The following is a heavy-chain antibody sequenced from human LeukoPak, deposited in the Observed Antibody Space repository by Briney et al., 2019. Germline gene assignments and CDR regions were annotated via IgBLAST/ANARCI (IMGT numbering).Heavy chain of an antibody. CDR2: IYYSGST. V-gene: IGHV4-31*03. Sequence: SETLSLTCTVSGGSISSGGYYWSWIRQHPGKGLEWIGYIYYSGSTYYNPSLKSRVTISVDTSKNQFSLKLSSVTAADTAVYYCARHAEDGAAFDYWGQGTLVTVSS. CDR1: GGSISSGGYY. J-gene: IGHJ4*02. CDR3: ARHAEDGAAFDY. D-gene: IGHD2-15*01.